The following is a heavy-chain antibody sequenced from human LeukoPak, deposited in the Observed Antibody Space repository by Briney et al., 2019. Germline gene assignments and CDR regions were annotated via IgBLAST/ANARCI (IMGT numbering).Heavy chain of an antibody. CDR2: INPNSGGT. Sequence: GASVKVSCKASGYTFTGYYMHWVRQAPGQGLEWMGWINPNSGGTNYAQKFQGRVTMTRDTSISTAYMELGRLRSDDTAVYYCARDRVTMVRGVIITLDYYYGMDVWGQGTTVTVSS. CDR3: ARDRVTMVRGVIITLDYYYGMDV. V-gene: IGHV1-2*02. J-gene: IGHJ6*02. D-gene: IGHD3-10*01. CDR1: GYTFTGYY.